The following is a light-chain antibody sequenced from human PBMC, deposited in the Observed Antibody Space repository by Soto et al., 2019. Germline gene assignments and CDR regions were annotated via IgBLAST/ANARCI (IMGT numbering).Light chain of an antibody. J-gene: IGLJ2*01. CDR1: SSDVGGYNY. Sequence: QSALTQPASVSGSPGQSITISCTGTSSDVGGYNYVSWYQQYPGKAPKLMIYDVSNRPSGVSNRFSGSKSGNTASLTISGLQAEDEADYYCSSYTSTSTDVLFGGGTKLTVL. CDR3: SSYTSTSTDVL. V-gene: IGLV2-14*01. CDR2: DVS.